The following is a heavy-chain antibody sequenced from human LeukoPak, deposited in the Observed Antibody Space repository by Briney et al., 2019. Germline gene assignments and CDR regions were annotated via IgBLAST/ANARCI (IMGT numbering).Heavy chain of an antibody. CDR2: ISGSGGST. D-gene: IGHD3-10*01. CDR3: ASAAFYYSSGSYYRYAFDI. Sequence: GGSLRLSCAASGFTFSSYAMSWVRQAPGKGLEWVSAISGSGGSTYYADSVKGRFTISGDNSKNTLYFQMNSLRAEDTAVYYCASAAFYYSSGSYYRYAFDIWGQGTMVTVSS. J-gene: IGHJ3*02. V-gene: IGHV3-23*01. CDR1: GFTFSSYA.